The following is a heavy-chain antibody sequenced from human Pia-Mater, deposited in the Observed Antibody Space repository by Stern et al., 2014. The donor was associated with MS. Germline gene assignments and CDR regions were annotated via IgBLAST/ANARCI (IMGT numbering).Heavy chain of an antibody. Sequence: VQLVESGAKVKKPGASVKVSCKAPDYTFASYGITWVRQAPGQGLEWLGWVTANSGNTYYAKSLQGRVTMTTDTSTTTAYLELRNLRSDDTAVYYCARVAADTFDFWGQGTQVIVSS. CDR3: ARVAADTFDF. D-gene: IGHD6-19*01. CDR2: VTANSGNT. J-gene: IGHJ4*02. V-gene: IGHV1-18*01. CDR1: DYTFASYG.